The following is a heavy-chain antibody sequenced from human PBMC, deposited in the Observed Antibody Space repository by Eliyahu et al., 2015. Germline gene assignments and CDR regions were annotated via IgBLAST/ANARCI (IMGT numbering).Heavy chain of an antibody. CDR2: IYHSGST. J-gene: IGHJ6*03. Sequence: QVQLQESGPGLVKPSGTLSLXCAVSGGSIXSXNWWXWVXQXPGKGLEWIGEIYHSGSTNYXPSLKSRVTISVDKSKNQFSLKLSSVTAADTAVYYCARDPRSDRYYYYMDVWGKGTTVTVSS. V-gene: IGHV4-4*02. CDR3: ARDPRSDRYYYYMDV. CDR1: GGSIXSXNW. D-gene: IGHD2-15*01.